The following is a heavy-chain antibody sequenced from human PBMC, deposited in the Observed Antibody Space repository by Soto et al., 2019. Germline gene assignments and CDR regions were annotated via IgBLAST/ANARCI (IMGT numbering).Heavy chain of an antibody. D-gene: IGHD2-2*01. CDR3: TMLVGGLDIVVVPEL. J-gene: IGHJ4*02. CDR2: IRSKANSYAT. V-gene: IGHV3-73*01. CDR1: GFTFSGSA. Sequence: GGSLRLSCAASGFTFSGSAMHWVRQASGKGLEWVGRIRSKANSYATAYAASVKGRFTISRDDSKNTAYLQMNSLKTEDTAVYYCTMLVGGLDIVVVPELWGQGTLVTVSS.